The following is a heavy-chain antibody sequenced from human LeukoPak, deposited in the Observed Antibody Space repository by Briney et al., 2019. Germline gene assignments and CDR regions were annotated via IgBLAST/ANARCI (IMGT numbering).Heavy chain of an antibody. D-gene: IGHD3-22*01. Sequence: SETLSLTCAVYGGSFSGYYWSWIRQPPGKGLEWIGEINHSGSTNYHPSLKSRVTISVDTSKNQFSLKLSSVTAADTAVYYCARVGYYDISGYYYRASLDYWGQGTLVTVSS. CDR3: ARVGYYDISGYYYRASLDY. V-gene: IGHV4-34*01. J-gene: IGHJ4*02. CDR1: GGSFSGYY. CDR2: INHSGST.